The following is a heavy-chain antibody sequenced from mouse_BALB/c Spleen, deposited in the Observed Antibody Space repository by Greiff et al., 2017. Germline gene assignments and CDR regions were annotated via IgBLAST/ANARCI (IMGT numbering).Heavy chain of an antibody. D-gene: IGHD2-3*01. CDR3: ARGGSYDGDY. J-gene: IGHJ2*01. CDR1: GFTFSSYG. Sequence: DVMLVESGGGLVQPGGSLKLSCAASGFTFSSYGMSWVRQTPDKRLELVATINSNGGSTYYPDSVKGRFTISRDNAKNTLYLQMSSLKSEDTAMYYCARGGSYDGDYWGQGTTLTVSS. CDR2: INSNGGST. V-gene: IGHV5-6-3*01.